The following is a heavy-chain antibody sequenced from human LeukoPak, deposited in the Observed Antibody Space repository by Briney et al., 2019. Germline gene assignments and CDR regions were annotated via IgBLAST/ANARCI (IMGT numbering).Heavy chain of an antibody. CDR2: IYYSGST. D-gene: IGHD2/OR15-2a*01. CDR1: GGSISSSSYY. J-gene: IGHJ4*02. CDR3: ARAGPDYVLLVASDY. V-gene: IGHV4-39*07. Sequence: SSETLSLTCTVSGGSISSSSYYWGWIRQPPGKGLEWIGSIYYSGSTYYNPSLKSRVTISVDTSKNQFSLKLSSVTAANTAVYYCARAGPDYVLLVASDYWGQGTLVTVSS.